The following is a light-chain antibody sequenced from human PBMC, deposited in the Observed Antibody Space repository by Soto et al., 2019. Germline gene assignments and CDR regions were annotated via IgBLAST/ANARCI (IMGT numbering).Light chain of an antibody. J-gene: IGKJ4*01. Sequence: EIVMTQSPATLSVSPGERAALSCRASQSLTSYLAWFQQKPGQAPSLLIYGASTRATGIPDRFSGSGSGTEITLTINSLQSEDFAVYFCQQYYSWPLTFGGGTKVEIK. CDR2: GAS. V-gene: IGKV3-15*01. CDR1: QSLTSY. CDR3: QQYYSWPLT.